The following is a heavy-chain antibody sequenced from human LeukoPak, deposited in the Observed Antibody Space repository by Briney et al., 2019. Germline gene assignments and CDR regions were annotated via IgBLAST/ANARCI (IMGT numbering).Heavy chain of an antibody. V-gene: IGHV4-61*02. D-gene: IGHD2-15*01. CDR3: ARDVYCSGGSCYSGAWFDP. CDR1: GGSISSGSYY. J-gene: IGHJ5*02. CDR2: IYTSGST. Sequence: SETLSLTCTVSGGSISSGSYYWSWIRQPAGMGLEWIGRIYTSGSTNYNPSLKSRVTISVDTSKNQFSLKLSSVTAADTAVYYCARDVYCSGGSCYSGAWFDPWGQGTLVTVSS.